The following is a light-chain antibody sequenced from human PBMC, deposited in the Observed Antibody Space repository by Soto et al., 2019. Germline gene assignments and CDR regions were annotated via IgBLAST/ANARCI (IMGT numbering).Light chain of an antibody. Sequence: QSVLTQPASVSGSPGQAITIPCTGTSSDVGGYNYVSWYQQHPGKAPKLMIYDVSNRPSGVSNRFSGSKSGNTASLTISGLQAEDEADYYCSSFTSSTTYVFGTGTKSPS. CDR1: SSDVGGYNY. V-gene: IGLV2-14*01. CDR3: SSFTSSTTYV. CDR2: DVS. J-gene: IGLJ1*01.